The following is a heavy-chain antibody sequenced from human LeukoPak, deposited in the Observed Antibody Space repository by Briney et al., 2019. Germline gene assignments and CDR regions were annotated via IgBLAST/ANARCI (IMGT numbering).Heavy chain of an antibody. Sequence: GASVKVSCKASGGTFSSYAISWVRQAPGQGLEWMGGIIPIFGTANYAQKFQGRVTITADESTSTAYMELSSLRSDDTAVYYCARGREELGYCSGGSCYYFDYWGQGTPVTVSS. D-gene: IGHD2-15*01. CDR2: IIPIFGTA. V-gene: IGHV1-69*13. J-gene: IGHJ4*02. CDR3: ARGREELGYCSGGSCYYFDY. CDR1: GGTFSSYA.